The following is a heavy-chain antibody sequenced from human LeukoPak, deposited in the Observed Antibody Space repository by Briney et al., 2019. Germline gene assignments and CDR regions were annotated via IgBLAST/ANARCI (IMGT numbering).Heavy chain of an antibody. CDR2: ISSSSSTI. D-gene: IGHD1-20*01. Sequence: GGSLRLSCAASGFTFSSYSMNWVRQAPGKGLEWVSYISSSSSTIYYADSVKGRFTISRDNARNSLYLQMNSLRAEDTAVYYCARLTRENNWNDPDAFDIWGQGTMVTVPS. CDR1: GFTFSSYS. V-gene: IGHV3-48*01. J-gene: IGHJ3*02. CDR3: ARLTRENNWNDPDAFDI.